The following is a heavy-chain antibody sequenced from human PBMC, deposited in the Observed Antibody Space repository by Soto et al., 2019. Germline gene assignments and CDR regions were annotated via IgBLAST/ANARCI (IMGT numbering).Heavy chain of an antibody. V-gene: IGHV3-23*01. J-gene: IGHJ4*02. CDR1: GFPFSSYG. CDR2: ISGGGGNT. CDR3: AKDSNKYSSSLRGRYFDY. D-gene: IGHD4-4*01. Sequence: EVQLLESGGGLVQRGGSLRLSCAASGFPFSSYGMAWVRQAPGKGLEWVSGISGGGGNTFYADSVKGRFTISRDNSKNTLLLQMNSLGAEDTAVYYCAKDSNKYSSSLRGRYFDYWGQGIGVTVSS.